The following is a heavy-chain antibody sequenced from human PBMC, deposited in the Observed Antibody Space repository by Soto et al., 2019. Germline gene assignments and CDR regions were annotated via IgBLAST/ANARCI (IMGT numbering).Heavy chain of an antibody. V-gene: IGHV3-74*01. CDR3: ARAQKWRQLSLNVFDL. Sequence: PGGSLRLSCVASGFTIENSVMHWVRQTPGKGLMSVSRITGAGAGTLYADSVQGRFTISRDNAKNTVYLHMTGLRVEETAVYYCARAQKWRQLSLNVFDLWGQGTTVT. D-gene: IGHD5-18*01. CDR2: ITGAGAGT. J-gene: IGHJ3*01. CDR1: GFTIENSV.